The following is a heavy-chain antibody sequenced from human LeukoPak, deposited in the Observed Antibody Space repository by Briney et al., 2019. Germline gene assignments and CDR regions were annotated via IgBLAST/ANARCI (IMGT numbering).Heavy chain of an antibody. D-gene: IGHD6-13*01. CDR1: GYTFTGYY. CDR2: INPNSGGT. Sequence: ASVKVSCKASGYTFTGYYMHWVRQAPGQGLEWMGWINPNSGGTNYAQKFQGRVTMTRDTSISTAYMALSRLRSDDTAVYYCARDAAAGTVSYFDYWGQGTLVTVSS. J-gene: IGHJ4*02. V-gene: IGHV1-2*02. CDR3: ARDAAAGTVSYFDY.